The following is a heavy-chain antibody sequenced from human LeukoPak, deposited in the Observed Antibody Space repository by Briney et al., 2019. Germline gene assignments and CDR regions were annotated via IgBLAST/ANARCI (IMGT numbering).Heavy chain of an antibody. V-gene: IGHV4-39*01. CDR1: GGSVSSGTYY. CDR3: ARQQCNGGSCYSRAIWFDP. D-gene: IGHD2-15*01. CDR2: IYYTGHN. Sequence: SETLSLTCTVSGGSVSSGTYYWGWIRQPPGKGLEWIASIYYTGHNYYNPSLKSRVTISVDTSKNHFSLNLNSVTAADTAVYYCARQQCNGGSCYSRAIWFDPWGQGTLVSVSS. J-gene: IGHJ5*02.